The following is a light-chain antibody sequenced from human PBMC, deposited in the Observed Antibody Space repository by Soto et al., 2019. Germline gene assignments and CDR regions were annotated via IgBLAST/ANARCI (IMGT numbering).Light chain of an antibody. CDR3: AAWDVCMNGDYV. Sequence: QSALTQPPSASGTPGQRVTISCSGSSSNIGSNTVNWYQQLPGTAPKLLIYSNNQRPSGVPDRFSGSKSGTSASLAISGLQSEDEADYYCAAWDVCMNGDYVCVTGTKVTVL. V-gene: IGLV1-44*01. CDR2: SNN. CDR1: SSNIGSNT. J-gene: IGLJ1*01.